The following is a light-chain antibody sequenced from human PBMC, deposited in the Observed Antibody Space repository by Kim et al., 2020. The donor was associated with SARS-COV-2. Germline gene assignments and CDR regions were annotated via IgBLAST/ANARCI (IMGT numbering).Light chain of an antibody. CDR2: EDT. V-gene: IGLV2-8*01. Sequence: GQSVTISCTGTSSDVGGYESVAWYQHHPGKAPKVLIYEDTRRPSGVPDRFSASKSGNTASLTVSGLQAEDEADYYCTSYAGDNRLVFGGGTQLTVL. CDR1: SSDVGGYES. J-gene: IGLJ3*02. CDR3: TSYAGDNRLV.